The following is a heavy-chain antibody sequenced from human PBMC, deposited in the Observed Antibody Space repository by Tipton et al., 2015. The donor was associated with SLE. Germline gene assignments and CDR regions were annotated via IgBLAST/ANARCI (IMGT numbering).Heavy chain of an antibody. CDR3: VRGDFYRVDLHIGPFHI. Sequence: SLRLSCAASGFTFSSYAMSWVRQAPGKGLEWVSLIYGGGSTYYADSVNGRFTVSRDNPRNTLFLQMDSLRPEDTAVYYCVRGDFYRVDLHIGPFHIWGQGTMVTVFS. CDR2: IYGGGST. V-gene: IGHV3-23*03. J-gene: IGHJ3*02. D-gene: IGHD2-21*01. CDR1: GFTFSSYA.